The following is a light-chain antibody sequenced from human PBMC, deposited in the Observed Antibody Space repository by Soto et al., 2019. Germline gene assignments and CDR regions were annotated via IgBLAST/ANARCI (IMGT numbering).Light chain of an antibody. Sequence: QSALTQPASVSGSPGRPTTSSALGPRSEVGGYNYVSWYQQHPGKAPKLMIYDVSNRPSGVSNRFSGSKSGNTASLTISGLQAEDEADYYCSSYTSSSTGGVFGGGTKLTVL. CDR3: SSYTSSSTGGV. CDR2: DVS. J-gene: IGLJ2*01. V-gene: IGLV2-14*01. CDR1: RSEVGGYNY.